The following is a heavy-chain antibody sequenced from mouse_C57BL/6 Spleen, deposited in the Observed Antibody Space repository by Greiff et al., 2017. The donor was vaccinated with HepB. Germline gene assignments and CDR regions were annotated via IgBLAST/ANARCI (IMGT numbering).Heavy chain of an antibody. J-gene: IGHJ4*01. CDR3: AREGLREFYYAMDY. V-gene: IGHV5-12*01. CDR1: GFTFSDYY. D-gene: IGHD2-4*01. Sequence: EVHLVESGGGLVQPGGSLKLSCAASGFTFSDYYMYWVRQTPEKRLEWVAYISNGGGSTYYPDTVKGRFTISRDNAKNTLYLQMSRLKSEDTAMYYCAREGLREFYYAMDYWGQGTSVTVSS. CDR2: ISNGGGST.